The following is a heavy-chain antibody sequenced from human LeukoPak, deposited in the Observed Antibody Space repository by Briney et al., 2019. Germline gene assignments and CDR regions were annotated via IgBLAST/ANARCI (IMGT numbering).Heavy chain of an antibody. CDR1: GYTFTSYG. CDR3: ARGGGPVAATIYYFDY. V-gene: IGHV1-69*05. Sequence: SVKVSCKASGYTFTSYGISWVRQAPAQGLEWMGGIIPIFGTANYAQKFQGRVTITTDESTSTAYMELSSLRSEDTAVYYCARGGGPVAATIYYFDYWGQGTLVTVSS. D-gene: IGHD2-15*01. CDR2: IIPIFGTA. J-gene: IGHJ4*02.